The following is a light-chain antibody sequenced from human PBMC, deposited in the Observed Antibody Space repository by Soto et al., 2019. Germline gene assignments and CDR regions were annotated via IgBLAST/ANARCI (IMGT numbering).Light chain of an antibody. V-gene: IGLV2-14*01. Sequence: QSALTQPASVSGSPGQSVTISCTGTSSDVGGYQYVSWYQQHPGKAPKLMIYEVSNRPSGVSNRFSGSKSGNTASLIISGLQAEDEADYYCSSYTTSRTLLYVFGTGTKVTVL. J-gene: IGLJ1*01. CDR1: SSDVGGYQY. CDR2: EVS. CDR3: SSYTTSRTLLYV.